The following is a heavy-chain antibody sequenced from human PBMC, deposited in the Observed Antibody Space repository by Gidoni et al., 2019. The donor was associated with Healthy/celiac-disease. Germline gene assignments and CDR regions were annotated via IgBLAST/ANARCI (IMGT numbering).Heavy chain of an antibody. Sequence: EVQLLESGGGLVQPGGSLSLSCAASGFTFSSYAMSWVRQAPGKGLEWVSVISGSGGSTYYADSGKGRFTISRDNSKNTLYLQMNSLRAEDTAVYYCAKAMVRGVIDYWGQGTLVTVSS. CDR3: AKAMVRGVIDY. CDR1: GFTFSSYA. J-gene: IGHJ4*02. CDR2: ISGSGGST. D-gene: IGHD3-10*01. V-gene: IGHV3-23*01.